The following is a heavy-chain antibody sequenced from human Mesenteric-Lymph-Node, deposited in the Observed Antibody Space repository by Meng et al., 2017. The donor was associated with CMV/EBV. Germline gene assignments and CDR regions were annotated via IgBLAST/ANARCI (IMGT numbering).Heavy chain of an antibody. CDR2: IYYSGST. Sequence: SETLSLTCTVSGGSVSSGSYYWSWIRQPPGKGLEWIGYIYYSGSTNYNPSLKSRVTISVDTSKNQISLNLISVTAADTAVYYCASSPFGQLGWFDPWGQGTLVTVSS. CDR3: ASSPFGQLGWFDP. V-gene: IGHV4-61*01. CDR1: GGSVSSGSYY. D-gene: IGHD6-6*01. J-gene: IGHJ5*02.